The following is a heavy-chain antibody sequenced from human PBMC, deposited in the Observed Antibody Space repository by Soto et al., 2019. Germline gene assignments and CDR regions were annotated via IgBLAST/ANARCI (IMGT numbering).Heavy chain of an antibody. CDR3: TSDTFGARDS. CDR1: GFAFSSEW. Sequence: EVQLAESGGGLVQPGGSLRLSCAASGFAFSSEWMHWVRQAPGKGLVWVSRIDPYDTGITYADSVKGRFTISRDNAKNTLYLQMNSLRAEDTAVYYCTSDTFGARDSWGQGTLVTVSS. V-gene: IGHV3-74*01. CDR2: IDPYDTGI. D-gene: IGHD2-15*01. J-gene: IGHJ4*02.